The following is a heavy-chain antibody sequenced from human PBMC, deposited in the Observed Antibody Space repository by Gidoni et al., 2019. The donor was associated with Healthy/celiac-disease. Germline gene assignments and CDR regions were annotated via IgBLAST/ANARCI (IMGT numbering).Heavy chain of an antibody. D-gene: IGHD3-10*02. CDR3: ARGRPPVHPYVFHYYYMDV. Sequence: LSLKSRVTISVDTSKNQFSLKLSSVTAADTAVYYCARGRPPVHPYVFHYYYMDVWGKGTTVTVSS. J-gene: IGHJ6*03. V-gene: IGHV4-34*01.